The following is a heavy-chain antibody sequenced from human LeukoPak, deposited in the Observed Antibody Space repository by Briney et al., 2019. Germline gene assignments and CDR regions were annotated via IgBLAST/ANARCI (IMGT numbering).Heavy chain of an antibody. CDR2: IYYSGST. CDR3: ARQGDCSGGSCPYYFDY. V-gene: IGHV4-61*05. Sequence: SETLSLTCSVSGGYISGSNAFWGWVRQPPGKGLEWIGYIYYSGSTNYNPSLKSRVTISVDTSKDQFSLKLSSVTAADTAVYYCARQGDCSGGSCPYYFDYWGQGTLVTVSS. J-gene: IGHJ4*02. D-gene: IGHD2-15*01. CDR1: GGYISGSNAF.